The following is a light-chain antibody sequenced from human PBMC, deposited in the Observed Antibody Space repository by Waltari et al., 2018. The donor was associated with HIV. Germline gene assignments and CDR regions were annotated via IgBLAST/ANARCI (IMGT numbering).Light chain of an antibody. V-gene: IGKV1-39*01. Sequence: DIQMTPSPSSLSAFVGDRVTITCRASESIGNYLNWYRQKPGKAPELLIHTTSTLQRGVPSRFSGSRSGTDYTLTINSLQPEDSATYYCQQSYTIPPWTFGQGTKVEIK. CDR1: ESIGNY. CDR3: QQSYTIPPWT. J-gene: IGKJ1*01. CDR2: TTS.